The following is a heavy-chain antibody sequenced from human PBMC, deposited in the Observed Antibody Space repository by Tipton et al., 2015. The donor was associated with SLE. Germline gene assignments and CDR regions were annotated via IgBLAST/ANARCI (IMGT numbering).Heavy chain of an antibody. CDR3: AMDEYRYDTTGYHLLGHFDF. D-gene: IGHD3-22*01. J-gene: IGHJ4*02. V-gene: IGHV4-39*07. Sequence: LSLTCIVSGDSISSSSYYWGWIRQPPGKGMEWVGTVYYTGNTFYNPSLKSRVTISVDTSKNQSSLNLSSVTAADTAVYYCAMDEYRYDTTGYHLLGHFDFWGQGTLVTVSS. CDR1: GDSISSSSYY. CDR2: VYYTGNT.